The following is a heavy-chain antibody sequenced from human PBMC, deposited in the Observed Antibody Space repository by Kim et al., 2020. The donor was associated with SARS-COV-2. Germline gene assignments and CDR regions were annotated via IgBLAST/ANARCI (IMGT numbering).Heavy chain of an antibody. V-gene: IGHV4-34*01. J-gene: IGHJ5*02. D-gene: IGHD3-3*01. CDR3: ARGRTYYDFWSGYLNWFDP. Sequence: SETLSLTCAVYGGSFSGYYWSWIRQPPGKGLEWIGEINHSGSTNYNPSLKSRVTISVDTSKNQFSLKLSSVTAADTAVYYCARGRTYYDFWSGYLNWFDPWGQGTLVTVSS. CDR1: GGSFSGYY. CDR2: INHSGST.